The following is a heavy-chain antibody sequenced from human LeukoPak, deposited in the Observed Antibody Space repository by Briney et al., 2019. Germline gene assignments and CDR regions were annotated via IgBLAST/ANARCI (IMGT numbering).Heavy chain of an antibody. V-gene: IGHV4-59*11. Sequence: SETLSLTCTVSGGSFTTHYWSWIRQPPGKGLEWIGYISYIGRTNYNPSLKSRVTISIDTSKNEVSLMLTSVTAADTAVYYCASDSISINAFDAWGQGTMVTVSS. D-gene: IGHD3-10*01. CDR3: ASDSISINAFDA. CDR2: ISYIGRT. J-gene: IGHJ3*01. CDR1: GGSFTTHY.